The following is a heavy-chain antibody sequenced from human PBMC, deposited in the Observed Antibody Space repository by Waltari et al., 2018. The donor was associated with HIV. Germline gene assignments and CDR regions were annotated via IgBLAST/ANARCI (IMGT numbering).Heavy chain of an antibody. CDR2: IYHSGGT. CDR1: GYSISSGYS. CDR3: ASWPVRGVTSDLKHYGMDV. Sequence: QVQLQESGPGLVKPSETLSLTCAVSGYSISSGYSWGWIRQPPGKGREWIGSIYHSGGTYFNPSLRSRGTITVDTAKSRFSLKLCPVTAADTAVYYCASWPVRGVTSDLKHYGMDVWGQGTTVTVSS. V-gene: IGHV4-38-2*01. J-gene: IGHJ6*02. D-gene: IGHD3-10*01.